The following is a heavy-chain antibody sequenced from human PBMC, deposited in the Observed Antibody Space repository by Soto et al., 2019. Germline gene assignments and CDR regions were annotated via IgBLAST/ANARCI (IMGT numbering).Heavy chain of an antibody. CDR2: IYSGGST. Sequence: PGGSLRLSCAASGFTVSSNYMSWVRQAPGKGLEWVSVIYSGGSTYYADSVKGRFTISRDNSKNTLYLQMNSLRAEDTAVYYCARDPSRSGTSGYYYYYGMDVWGQGTTVTVSS. J-gene: IGHJ6*02. V-gene: IGHV3-53*01. D-gene: IGHD1-1*01. CDR1: GFTVSSNY. CDR3: ARDPSRSGTSGYYYYYGMDV.